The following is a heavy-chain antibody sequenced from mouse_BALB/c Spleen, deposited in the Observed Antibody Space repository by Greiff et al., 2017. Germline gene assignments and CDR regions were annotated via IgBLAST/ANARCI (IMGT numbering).Heavy chain of an antibody. CDR1: GYSFTSYY. Sequence: LVESGPELMKPGASVKISCKASGYSFTSYYMHWVKQSLGKSLEWIGYIDPFNGGTSYNQKFKGKATLTVDKSSSTAYMHLSTLTSEDSAVYYCARKGDYDWFAYWGQGTLVTVSA. CDR2: IDPFNGGT. V-gene: IGHV1S135*01. D-gene: IGHD2-4*01. CDR3: ARKGDYDWFAY. J-gene: IGHJ3*01.